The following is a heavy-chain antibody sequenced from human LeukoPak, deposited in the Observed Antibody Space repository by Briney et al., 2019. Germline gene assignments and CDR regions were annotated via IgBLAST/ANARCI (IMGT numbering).Heavy chain of an antibody. V-gene: IGHV4-30-2*01. J-gene: IGHJ4*02. Sequence: PSETLSLTCAVSGDSICSGGYSRSSIRQPPGKGRGWNVYIYHSGSTYNNPSRKRRVTISVDRCKNQFSLKLSSVTAADTAVYYCERVGVIAAAGTGSDYWGQGTLVTVSS. D-gene: IGHD6-13*01. CDR3: ERVGVIAAAGTGSDY. CDR2: IYHSGST. CDR1: GDSICSGGYS.